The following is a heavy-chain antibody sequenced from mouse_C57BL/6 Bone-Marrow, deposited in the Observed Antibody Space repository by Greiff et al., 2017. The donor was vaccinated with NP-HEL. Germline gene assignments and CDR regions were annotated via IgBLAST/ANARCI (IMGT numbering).Heavy chain of an antibody. D-gene: IGHD1-1*01. J-gene: IGHJ2*01. V-gene: IGHV1-52*01. CDR3: ARHRSSSGSFDY. CDR2: IDPSDSET. Sequence: QVQLQQPGAELVRPGSSVKLSCKASGYTFTRYWMHWVKQRPIQGLEWIGNIDPSDSETHYNQKFKDKATLTVDKSSSTAYLQLSSLTSEDSAVYYCARHRSSSGSFDYWGQGTPLTVSA. CDR1: GYTFTRYW.